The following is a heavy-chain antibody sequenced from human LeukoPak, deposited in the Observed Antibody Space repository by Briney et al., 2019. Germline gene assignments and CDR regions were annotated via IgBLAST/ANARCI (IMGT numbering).Heavy chain of an antibody. V-gene: IGHV4-59*01. CDR1: GGSITSYY. Sequence: SETLSLTCTVSGGSITSYYWSWIRQPPGKGLEWIGYISYSGSTNYNPSLKSRVTISLDTSKNQFSLKLSSVTAADTAVYYCASGGYCSSTRCYPNWFDPWGQGTLVTVSS. J-gene: IGHJ5*02. CDR3: ASGGYCSSTRCYPNWFDP. CDR2: ISYSGST. D-gene: IGHD2-2*01.